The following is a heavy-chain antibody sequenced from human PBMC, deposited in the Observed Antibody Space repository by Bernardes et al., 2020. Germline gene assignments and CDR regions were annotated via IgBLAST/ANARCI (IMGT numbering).Heavy chain of an antibody. CDR2: IKQDGSEK. CDR3: ARYRGSNWFDP. Sequence: GGSLRLSCSGSGFTFSSYWMSWVRQAPGKGLEWVANIKQDGSEKYYVDSVKGRFTISRDNAKISLYLQMNSLRAEDTAVYYCARYRGSNWFDPWGQGTLVTVSS. V-gene: IGHV3-7*03. CDR1: GFTFSSYW. D-gene: IGHD3-10*01. J-gene: IGHJ5*02.